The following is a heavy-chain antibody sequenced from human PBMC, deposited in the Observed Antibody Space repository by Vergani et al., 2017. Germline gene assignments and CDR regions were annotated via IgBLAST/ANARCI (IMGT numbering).Heavy chain of an antibody. D-gene: IGHD6-13*01. J-gene: IGHJ4*02. CDR1: GFTFSSSS. CDR2: ISSSSGYL. Sequence: EVQLVESGGGLVKPGGSLRLSCAASGFTFSSSSMNWVRQAPGKGLEWVSSISSSSGYLYYADSVKGRFTISRDNAKNSLYLQMNSLRAEDTAVYYCARGAPGSSSWVLFPDWGQGTLVTVSS. V-gene: IGHV3-21*01. CDR3: ARGAPGSSSWVLFPD.